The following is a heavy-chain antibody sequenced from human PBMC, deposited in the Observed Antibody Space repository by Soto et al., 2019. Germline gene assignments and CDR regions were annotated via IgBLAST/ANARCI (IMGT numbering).Heavy chain of an antibody. V-gene: IGHV1-69*06. D-gene: IGHD2-2*01. CDR2: IIPIFGTA. CDR3: ARDLVRCSSTSCYGYYYYGMDV. J-gene: IGHJ6*02. Sequence: SVKVSCKASGGTFSSYAISWVRQAPGQGLEWMGGIIPIFGTANYAQKFQGRVTITADKSTSTAYMELSSLRSEDAAVYYCARDLVRCSSTSCYGYYYYGMDVWGQGTTVTVSS. CDR1: GGTFSSYA.